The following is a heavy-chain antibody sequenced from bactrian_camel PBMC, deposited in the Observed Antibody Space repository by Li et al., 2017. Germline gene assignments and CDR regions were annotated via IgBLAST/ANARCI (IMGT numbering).Heavy chain of an antibody. V-gene: IGHV3S1*01. Sequence: HVQLVESGGGLVQPGGSLRLSCAASGFTFSTYWMYWVRQAPGKGLDWVSTINTGGATTYYADSVKGRFTISRDNTKNTLYLQMNSLKPEDTALHYCVRSYRAEYGGSWSPNYWGQGTQVTVS. D-gene: IGHD6*01. CDR1: GFTFSTYW. CDR3: VRSYRAEYGGSWSPNY. J-gene: IGHJ4*01. CDR2: INTGGATT.